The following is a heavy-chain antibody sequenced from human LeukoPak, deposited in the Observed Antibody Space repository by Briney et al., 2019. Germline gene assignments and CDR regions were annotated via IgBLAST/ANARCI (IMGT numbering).Heavy chain of an antibody. V-gene: IGHV1-2*02. CDR3: ARMYYYDSSGYTV. D-gene: IGHD3-22*01. Sequence: ASVKVSCKASGYIFTGYYMHWVRQAPGQGLEWMGWINPNSGGTNYAQKFQGRVTMTRDTSISTAYMELSRLRSDDTAVYYCARMYYYDSSGYTVWGQGTMVTVSS. CDR1: GYIFTGYY. J-gene: IGHJ3*01. CDR2: INPNSGGT.